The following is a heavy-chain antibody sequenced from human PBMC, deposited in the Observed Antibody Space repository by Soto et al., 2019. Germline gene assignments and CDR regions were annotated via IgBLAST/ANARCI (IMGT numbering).Heavy chain of an antibody. CDR2: IIPIFGTA. D-gene: IGHD3-22*01. Sequence: QVQLVQSGAEVKKPGSSVKVSCKASGGTFSSYAISWVRQAPGQGLEWMGGIIPIFGTANYAQKFQGRVTITADESTSTAYMALSSLRSEDTAVYYCASVPYYYDSTDYYYGMDVWGQGTTVTVSS. CDR1: GGTFSSYA. V-gene: IGHV1-69*12. CDR3: ASVPYYYDSTDYYYGMDV. J-gene: IGHJ6*02.